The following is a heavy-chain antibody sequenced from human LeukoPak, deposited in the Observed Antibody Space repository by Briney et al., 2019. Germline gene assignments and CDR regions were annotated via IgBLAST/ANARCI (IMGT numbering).Heavy chain of an antibody. CDR3: AKVESPMVRAPFDY. V-gene: IGHV3-30*04. J-gene: IGHJ4*02. CDR1: GFTFSSYA. Sequence: PGRSLRLSCAASGFTFSSYAMHWVRQAPGKGLEGVAVISYDGSNKYYADSVKGRFTISRDNSKNTLYLQMNSLRAEDTAVYYCAKVESPMVRAPFDYWGQGTLVTVSS. D-gene: IGHD3-10*01. CDR2: ISYDGSNK.